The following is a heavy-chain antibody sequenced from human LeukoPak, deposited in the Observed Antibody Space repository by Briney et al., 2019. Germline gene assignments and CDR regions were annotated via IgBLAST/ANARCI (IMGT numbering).Heavy chain of an antibody. D-gene: IGHD5-24*01. CDR1: GFTFSDYY. CDR2: ISSSGSTI. J-gene: IGHJ4*02. V-gene: IGHV3-11*04. CDR3: ARESRDGQFDY. Sequence: GGSLRLSCAASGFTFSDYYMSWIRQAPGKELEWVSYISSSGSTIYYADSVKGRFTISRDNAKNSLYLQMNSLRAEDTAVYYCARESRDGQFDYWGQGTLVTVSS.